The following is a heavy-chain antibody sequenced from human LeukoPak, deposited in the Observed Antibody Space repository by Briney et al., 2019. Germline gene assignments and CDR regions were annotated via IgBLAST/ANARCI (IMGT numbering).Heavy chain of an antibody. V-gene: IGHV4-59*01. Sequence: SETLSLTCTVSGGSISSYYWSWIRQPPGKGLEWIAYIYSNGNTNSNPSLKSRVTIAVDTSQSQFSLKLSSVTAADTAVYYCARGLVGLTPHAGVFQIWGQGTKVTVSS. J-gene: IGHJ3*02. CDR3: ARGLVGLTPHAGVFQI. D-gene: IGHD1-26*01. CDR1: GGSISSYY. CDR2: IYSNGNT.